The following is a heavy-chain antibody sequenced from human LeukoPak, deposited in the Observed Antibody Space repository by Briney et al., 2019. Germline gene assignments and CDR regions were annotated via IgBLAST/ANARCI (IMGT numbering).Heavy chain of an antibody. CDR2: IKQDGSEK. V-gene: IGHV3-7*03. Sequence: GGSLRLSCAASGFTFSSYAMSWVRKAPGKGLEWVANIKQDGSEKYYVDSVKGRFTISRDNAKNSLYLQMNSLRAEDTAVYYCARGRGSVYWGQGTLVTVSS. J-gene: IGHJ4*02. D-gene: IGHD3-10*01. CDR1: GFTFSSYA. CDR3: ARGRGSVY.